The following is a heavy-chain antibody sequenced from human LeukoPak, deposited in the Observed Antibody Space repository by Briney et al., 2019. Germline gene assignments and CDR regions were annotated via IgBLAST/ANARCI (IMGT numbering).Heavy chain of an antibody. CDR2: INHSGST. D-gene: IGHD2-15*01. Sequence: PSETLSLTCAVYGGSFSGYYWSWIRQPPGKGLEWIGEINHSGSTNYNPSLKSRVTISVDTSKNQFSLKLSSVTAADTAVYYCARGSQEVVFYFDYWGQGTLVTVSS. CDR1: GGSFSGYY. CDR3: ARGSQEVVFYFDY. V-gene: IGHV4-34*01. J-gene: IGHJ4*02.